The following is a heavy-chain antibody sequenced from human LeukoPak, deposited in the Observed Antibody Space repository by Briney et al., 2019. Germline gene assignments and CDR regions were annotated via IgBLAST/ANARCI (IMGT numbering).Heavy chain of an antibody. Sequence: ASVKVSCKVSGYTLTELSMHWVRQAPGKGLEWMGGFDPEDGETIYAQKFQGRVTMTEDTSTDTACMELSSLRSEDTAVYYCASFNGPAGTGGQLGLYFDYWGQGTLVTVSS. D-gene: IGHD6-13*01. J-gene: IGHJ4*02. CDR1: GYTLTELS. CDR3: ASFNGPAGTGGQLGLYFDY. V-gene: IGHV1-24*01. CDR2: FDPEDGET.